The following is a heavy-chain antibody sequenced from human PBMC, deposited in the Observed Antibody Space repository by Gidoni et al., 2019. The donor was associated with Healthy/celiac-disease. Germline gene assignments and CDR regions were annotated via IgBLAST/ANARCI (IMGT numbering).Heavy chain of an antibody. Sequence: QVQLQESGPGLVKPSETLSLTCTVSGGSISSYYWSWIRQPPGKGLEWIGYIYYSGSTNYNPSLKSRVTISVDTSKNQFSLKLSSVTAADTAVYYCARGGRARYFDLWGRGTLVTVSS. V-gene: IGHV4-59*01. CDR1: GGSISSYY. J-gene: IGHJ2*01. CDR2: IYYSGST. CDR3: ARGGRARYFDL. D-gene: IGHD3-16*01.